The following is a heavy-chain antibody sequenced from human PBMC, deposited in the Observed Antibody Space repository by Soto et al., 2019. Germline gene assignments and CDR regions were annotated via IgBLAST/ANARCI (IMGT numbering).Heavy chain of an antibody. CDR2: ISSSGSII. CDR3: ARDLGYYESDGYFDY. V-gene: IGHV3-11*01. J-gene: IGHJ4*02. CDR1: VFTFSDNY. D-gene: IGHD3-22*01. Sequence: PGGSLRVSCAAPVFTFSDNYISWIRQAPGKGLEWVSYISSSGSIIYYADSVKGRFTISRDNAKNSLYLQMNSLRAEDTAAYYCARDLGYYESDGYFDYWGQVALVTVSS.